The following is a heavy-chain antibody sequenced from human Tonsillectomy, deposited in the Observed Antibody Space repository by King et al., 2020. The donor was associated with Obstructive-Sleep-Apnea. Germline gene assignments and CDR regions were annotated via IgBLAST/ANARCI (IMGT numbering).Heavy chain of an antibody. CDR1: GFTFSSYS. V-gene: IGHV3-21*01. D-gene: IGHD1-26*01. CDR3: ARDRWELRGMDV. CDR2: ISSSSSYI. J-gene: IGHJ6*02. Sequence: DVQLVESGGGLVKPGGSLRLSCAASGFTFSSYSMNWVRQAPGKGLEWVSSISSSSSYIYYADTVRGRFTISRDNAKNSLYLQMNSLRAEDTAVYYCARDRWELRGMDVWGQGTTVTVSS.